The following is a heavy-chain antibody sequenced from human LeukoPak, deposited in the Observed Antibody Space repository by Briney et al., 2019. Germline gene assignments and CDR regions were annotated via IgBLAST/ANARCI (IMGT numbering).Heavy chain of an antibody. Sequence: PGGSLRLSCSGSGFVFSIYTMYWVRQAPGKGPEYVSTISGSGNGGSIYYADSVKGRFTISRDDSKSILYLQMNGLRSEDTAVYYCVKDFGRVRGTPDSWGQGTLVTVSS. D-gene: IGHD3-16*01. V-gene: IGHV3-64D*06. J-gene: IGHJ4*02. CDR1: GFVFSIYT. CDR2: ISGSGNGGSI. CDR3: VKDFGRVRGTPDS.